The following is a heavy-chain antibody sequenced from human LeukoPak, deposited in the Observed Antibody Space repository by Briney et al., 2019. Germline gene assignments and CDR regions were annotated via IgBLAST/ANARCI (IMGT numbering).Heavy chain of an antibody. J-gene: IGHJ6*03. CDR3: AKFGSWMYVRYYYYMDV. D-gene: IGHD5-12*01. Sequence: PGGSLRLSCAASGFTFSSYAMSWVRQAPGKGLEWVSAISGSGGSTYYADSVKGRFTISRDNSKNTLYLHMNSLRAEDTAVYYCAKFGSWMYVRYYYYMDVWGKGTTVTVSS. CDR2: ISGSGGST. CDR1: GFTFSSYA. V-gene: IGHV3-23*01.